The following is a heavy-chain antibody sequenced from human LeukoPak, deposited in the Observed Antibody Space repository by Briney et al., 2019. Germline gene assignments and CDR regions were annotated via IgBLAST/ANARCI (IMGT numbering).Heavy chain of an antibody. D-gene: IGHD6-6*01. J-gene: IGHJ4*02. CDR1: GGSISSGGYY. Sequence: PSQTLSLTCTVSGGSISSGGYYWSWIRQHPGKGLEWIGYIYYSGSTYYNPSLKSRVTISVDTSKNQFSLKLSSVTAADTAVYYCARDPYQYSSSSDPVNYWGQGILVTVSS. CDR3: ARDPYQYSSSSDPVNY. V-gene: IGHV4-31*03. CDR2: IYYSGST.